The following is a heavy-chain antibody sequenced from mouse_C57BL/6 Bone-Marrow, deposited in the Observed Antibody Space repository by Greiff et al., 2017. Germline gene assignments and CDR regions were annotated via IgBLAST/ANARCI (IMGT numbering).Heavy chain of an antibody. Sequence: QVQLKQPGAELVRPGSSVKLSCKASGYTFTSYWMNWVKQRPKQGLEWIGNIDPSDSETHYNQKFKDKATLTVDKSSSTAYMQLSSLTSEDSAVYYCARSYYGNYFDYWGQGTTLTVSS. CDR3: ARSYYGNYFDY. CDR2: IDPSDSET. J-gene: IGHJ2*01. CDR1: GYTFTSYW. D-gene: IGHD1-1*01. V-gene: IGHV1-52*01.